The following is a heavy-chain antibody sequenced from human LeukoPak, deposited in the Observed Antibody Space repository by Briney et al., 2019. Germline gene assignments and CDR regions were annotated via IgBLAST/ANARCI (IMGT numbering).Heavy chain of an antibody. CDR1: GFTFSSYR. D-gene: IGHD3-10*01. J-gene: IGHJ5*02. CDR3: ARQICYPYQLLWPGVITMVRGVSNWFDP. Sequence: PGGSLRLSCAASGFTFSSYRMNWVRQAPGKGLEWVSYISSSSSTIYYADSVKGRFTISRDNAKNSLYLQMNSLRAEDTAVYYCARQICYPYQLLWPGVITMVRGVSNWFDPWGQGTLVTVSS. CDR2: ISSSSSTI. V-gene: IGHV3-48*01.